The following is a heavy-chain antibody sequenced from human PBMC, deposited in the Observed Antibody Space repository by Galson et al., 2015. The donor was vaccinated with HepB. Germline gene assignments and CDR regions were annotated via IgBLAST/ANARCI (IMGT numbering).Heavy chain of an antibody. D-gene: IGHD2-2*01. CDR1: GYTFTSYA. V-gene: IGHV1-69*13. CDR3: AREFRVVPAANPRGFDP. CDR2: IIPIFGTA. Sequence: SVKVSCKASGYTFTSYAISWVRQAPGQGLEWMGGIIPIFGTANYAQKFQGRVTITADESTSTAYMELSSLRSEDTAVYYCAREFRVVPAANPRGFDPWGQGTLVTVSS. J-gene: IGHJ5*02.